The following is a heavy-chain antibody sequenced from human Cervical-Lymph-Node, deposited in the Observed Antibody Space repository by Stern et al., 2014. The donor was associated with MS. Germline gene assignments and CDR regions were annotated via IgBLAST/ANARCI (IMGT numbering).Heavy chain of an antibody. D-gene: IGHD4-23*01. CDR3: AREGGNTAEYFQH. CDR1: GFTFSSSG. V-gene: IGHV3-33*01. J-gene: IGHJ1*01. Sequence: MQLVESGGGVVQPGRSLRLSCAASGFTFSSSGMHWVRQAPGKGLEWLAIIWYDGSNTYSADSVKGRFTISRDNSKNTLYLQMNSLRAEDTAVYYCAREGGNTAEYFQHWGQGTLVTVSS. CDR2: IWYDGSNT.